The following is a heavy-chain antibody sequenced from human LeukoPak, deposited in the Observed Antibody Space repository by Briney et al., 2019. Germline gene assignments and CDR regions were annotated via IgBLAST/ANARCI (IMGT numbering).Heavy chain of an antibody. CDR3: GRDTVICSGRDSNHSG. V-gene: IGHV5-51*01. CDR2: IYPGDSDT. CDR1: GYSFDHYC. J-gene: IGHJ4*02. Sequence: GESLNLYLQGSGYSFDHYCIVWMRQMPGKGLEWMGIIYPGDSDTRYSPSFQGKVTISVDKSITTTYLQWSSLKAWDTDMYYCGRDTVICSGRDSNHSGWGRGTLVTVSS. D-gene: IGHD5-12*01.